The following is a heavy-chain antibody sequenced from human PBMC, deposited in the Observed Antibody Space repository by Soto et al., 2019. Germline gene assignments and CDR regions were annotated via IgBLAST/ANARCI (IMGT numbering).Heavy chain of an antibody. CDR2: INSDGSTT. J-gene: IGHJ4*02. D-gene: IGHD2-15*01. CDR1: GFTFSTYW. Sequence: EVQLVESGGGLVQPGGSLTLSCAASGFTFSTYWMHWVRQAPGKGLVWVSRINSDGSTTDYADSVRGRFTISRDNAKNTLYLQRNSLRAEDTAVYYCARDLGYCSGGSCYVAGYWGQGTLVTVSS. V-gene: IGHV3-74*01. CDR3: ARDLGYCSGGSCYVAGY.